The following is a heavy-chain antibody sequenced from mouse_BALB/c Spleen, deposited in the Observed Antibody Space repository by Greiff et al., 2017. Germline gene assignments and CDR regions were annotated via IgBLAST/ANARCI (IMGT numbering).Heavy chain of an antibody. D-gene: IGHD1-2*01. V-gene: IGHV1-54*01. CDR2: INPGSGGT. CDR3: ARALTTAKRGFAY. Sequence: VKLQQSGAELVRPGTSVKVSCKASGYAFTNYLIEWVKQRPGQGLEWIGVINPGSGGTNYNEKFKGKATLTADKSSSTAYMQLSSLTSDDSAVYFCARALTTAKRGFAYWGQGTLVTVSA. CDR1: GYAFTNYL. J-gene: IGHJ3*01.